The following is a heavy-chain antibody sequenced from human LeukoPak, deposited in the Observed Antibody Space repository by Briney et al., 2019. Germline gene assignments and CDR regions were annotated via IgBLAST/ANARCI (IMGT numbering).Heavy chain of an antibody. CDR1: GFTLTKAR. CDR3: TTGTWIQLWLADY. CDR2: INPSSDGGTT. Sequence: PGGSLRLSCAASGFTLTKARMSWVRQAPGKGLEWVGHINPSSDGGTTDYAAPVKGRFSISRDDSKNTLHLQMNRLKTEDTAVYYCTTGTWIQLWLADYWGQGTLVTVSS. J-gene: IGHJ4*02. V-gene: IGHV3-15*01. D-gene: IGHD5-18*01.